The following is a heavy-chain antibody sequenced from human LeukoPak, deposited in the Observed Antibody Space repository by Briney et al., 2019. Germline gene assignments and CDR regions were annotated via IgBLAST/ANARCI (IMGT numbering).Heavy chain of an antibody. V-gene: IGHV3-23*01. CDR3: ARTDGYYDTSGSFGY. J-gene: IGHJ4*02. D-gene: IGHD3-22*01. CDR1: GFTFSSYA. CDR2: ISGSGGST. Sequence: GGSLRLSCAASGFTFSSYAMSWVRQAPGKGLEWVSAISGSGGSTYYADSVKGRFTISRDNSKNTLYLQMNSLRVEDTAVYYCARTDGYYDTSGSFGYWGQGTLVTVSS.